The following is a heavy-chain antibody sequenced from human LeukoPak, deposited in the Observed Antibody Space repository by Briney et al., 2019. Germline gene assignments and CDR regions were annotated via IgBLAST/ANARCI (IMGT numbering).Heavy chain of an antibody. J-gene: IGHJ6*02. CDR1: GFTFGDYA. CDR3: TREAKLDGDYYGMDV. D-gene: IGHD5-24*01. V-gene: IGHV3-49*03. Sequence: GGSLRLSCTASGFTFGDYAMSWFRQAPGKGLEWVGLIRSKAYGGTTEYAASVKGRFTISRDDSKSIAYLQMNSLKTEDTAVYYCTREAKLDGDYYGMDVWGQGTTVTVSS. CDR2: IRSKAYGGTT.